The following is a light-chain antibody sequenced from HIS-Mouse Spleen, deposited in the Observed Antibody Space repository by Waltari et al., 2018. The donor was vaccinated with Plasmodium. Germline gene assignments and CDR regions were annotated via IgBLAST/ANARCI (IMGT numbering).Light chain of an antibody. CDR2: DGS. Sequence: AIQLTQSPSSLSASVRDRVPLPCRASQGISSALAWYQQKPGKAPKLLIYDGSSLRSGVPARFSGSGYGTDFTLTISSLQPEDFATYNCQQFNSYPQGTFGQGTRLGI. CDR1: QGISSA. CDR3: QQFNSYPQGT. V-gene: IGKV1-13*02. J-gene: IGKJ5*01.